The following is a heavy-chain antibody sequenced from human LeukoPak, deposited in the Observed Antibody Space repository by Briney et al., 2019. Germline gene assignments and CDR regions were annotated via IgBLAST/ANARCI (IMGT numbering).Heavy chain of an antibody. D-gene: IGHD2-2*01. Sequence: GGSLRLSCAASGFTFSSYGMHWVRQAPGKGLEWVSAISGSGGSTYYADSVKGRFTISRDNSKNTLYLQMNSLRAEDTAVYYCAKGGYCSSTSCYGVAFDYWGQGTLVTVSS. J-gene: IGHJ4*02. CDR3: AKGGYCSSTSCYGVAFDY. CDR2: ISGSGGST. V-gene: IGHV3-23*01. CDR1: GFTFSSYG.